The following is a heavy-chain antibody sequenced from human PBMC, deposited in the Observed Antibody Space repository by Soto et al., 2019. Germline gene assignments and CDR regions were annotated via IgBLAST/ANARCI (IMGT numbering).Heavy chain of an antibody. V-gene: IGHV4-30-4*01. CDR3: ARAPVSADFDY. CDR2: IYYSGST. J-gene: IGHJ4*02. CDR1: GGSISSGDYY. Sequence: SETLSLTCTVSGGSISSGDYYWSWIRQPPGKGLEWIGYIYYSGSTYYNPSLKSRVTISVDTSKNQFSLKLSSVTAADTAVYYCARAPVSADFDYWGQGTLVTVSS.